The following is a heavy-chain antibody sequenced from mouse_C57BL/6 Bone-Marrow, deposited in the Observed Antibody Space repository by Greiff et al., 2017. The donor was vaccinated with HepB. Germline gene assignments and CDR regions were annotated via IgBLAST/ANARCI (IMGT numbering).Heavy chain of an antibody. J-gene: IGHJ4*01. Sequence: EVMLVESGGGLVKPGGSLKLSCAASGFTFSDYGMHWVRQAPEKGLEWVAYISSGSSTIYYADTVKGRFTISRDNAKNTLFLQMTSLRSEDTAMYYCARSLYYYGSSYAMDYWGQGTSVTVSS. CDR3: ARSLYYYGSSYAMDY. V-gene: IGHV5-17*01. CDR2: ISSGSSTI. CDR1: GFTFSDYG. D-gene: IGHD1-1*01.